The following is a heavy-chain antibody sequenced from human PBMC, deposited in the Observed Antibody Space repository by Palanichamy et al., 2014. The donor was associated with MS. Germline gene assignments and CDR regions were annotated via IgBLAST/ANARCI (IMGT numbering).Heavy chain of an antibody. V-gene: IGHV1-69*01. Sequence: QVQLVQSGAEVKKPGSSVKVSCKASGGTFSSYAISWVRQALGKGLSGWEGVIPIFGTANYAQKFQGRVTITADESTSTAYMELSSLRSEDTAVYYCARVFGKVGATSEYYFVYWGQGTLVTVSS. CDR3: ARVFGKVGATSEYYFVY. D-gene: IGHD1-26*01. CDR2: VIPIFGTA. CDR1: GGTFSSYA. J-gene: IGHJ4*02.